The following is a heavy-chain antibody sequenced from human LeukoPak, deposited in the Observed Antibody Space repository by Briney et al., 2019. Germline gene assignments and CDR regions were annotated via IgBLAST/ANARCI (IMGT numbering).Heavy chain of an antibody. CDR3: AGGRYCRADICSGGDAFDI. Sequence: PSETLSPTCTVSGGSLNNYYWSWVRHPAGEGLEWIGCIYTRGSTNYNPSLKRRVTMSVDTSKNQFSLKLSSVTAADTAVYYCAGGRYCRADICSGGDAFDIWGQGTMVSVSS. CDR2: IYTRGST. D-gene: IGHD2-15*01. J-gene: IGHJ3*02. CDR1: GGSLNNYY. V-gene: IGHV4-4*07.